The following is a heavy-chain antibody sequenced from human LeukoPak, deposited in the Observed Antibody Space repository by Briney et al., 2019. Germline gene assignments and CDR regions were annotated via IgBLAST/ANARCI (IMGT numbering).Heavy chain of an antibody. CDR3: AREYYDILAGFDL. CDR1: GGSISSYY. J-gene: IGHJ2*01. Sequence: SETLSLTCTVSGGSISSYYWSWIRQPPGKGLEWIGYIYYSGSTNYNPSLKSRVTISVDTSKDQFSLKLSSVTAADTAVYYCAREYYDILAGFDLWGRGTLVTVSS. CDR2: IYYSGST. D-gene: IGHD3-9*01. V-gene: IGHV4-59*01.